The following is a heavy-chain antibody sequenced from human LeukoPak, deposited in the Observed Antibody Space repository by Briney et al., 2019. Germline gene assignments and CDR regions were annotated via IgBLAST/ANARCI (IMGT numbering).Heavy chain of an antibody. D-gene: IGHD6-13*01. J-gene: IGHJ4*02. CDR3: ATLSDSSSDY. CDR2: INPNSGGT. Sequence: ASVKVSCKASGYTLTDYYMHWVRQAPGQGLEWMGRINPNSGGTNYAQDFQGRVTMTKDTSISTAYMELNRLRSDDTAVYYCATLSDSSSDYWGQGTLVTVSS. CDR1: GYTLTDYY. V-gene: IGHV1-2*06.